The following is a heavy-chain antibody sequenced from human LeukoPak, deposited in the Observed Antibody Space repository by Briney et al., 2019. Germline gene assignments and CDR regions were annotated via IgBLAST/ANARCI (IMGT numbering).Heavy chain of an antibody. D-gene: IGHD2-21*02. CDR2: ISYDGSNK. CDR3: AKVSYCGGDCYSGVSDY. Sequence: GSLRLSCAASGFTFSSYGMHWVRPAPGKGLEWVAVISYDGSNKYYADSVKGRFTISRDNSKNTLYLQMNSLRAEDTAVYYCAKVSYCGGDCYSGVSDYWGQGTLVTVSS. CDR1: GFTFSSYG. J-gene: IGHJ4*02. V-gene: IGHV3-30*18.